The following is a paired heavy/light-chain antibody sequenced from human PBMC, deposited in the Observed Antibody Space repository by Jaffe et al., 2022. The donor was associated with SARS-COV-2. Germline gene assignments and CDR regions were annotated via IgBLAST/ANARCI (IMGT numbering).Light chain of an antibody. V-gene: IGLV2-8*01. CDR2: EVS. CDR3: SSYAGSDNGV. Sequence: QSALTQPPSASGSPGQSVTISCTGTSSDVGGYNFVSWYQQHPGKAPKLLISEVSKRPSGVPDRFSGSKSGNTASLTVSGLQAEDEADYYCSSYAGSDNGVFGTGTKVTVL. CDR1: SSDVGGYNF. J-gene: IGLJ1*01.
Heavy chain of an antibody. CDR3: ASPNWNFPT. D-gene: IGHD1-7*01. Sequence: QVQLVQSGAEVKKPGASVRVSCKASGYTFSTYAVHWVRQAPGQRLEWMGWINAGNGNTKYSQNFLDRVTITRDTSANTAYMELRSLRSEDTAVYYCASPNWNFPTWGQGTLVTVSS. CDR1: GYTFSTYA. V-gene: IGHV1-3*01. J-gene: IGHJ5*02. CDR2: INAGNGNT.